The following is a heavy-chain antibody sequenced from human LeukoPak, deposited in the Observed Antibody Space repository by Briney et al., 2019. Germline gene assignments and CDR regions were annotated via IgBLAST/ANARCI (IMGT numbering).Heavy chain of an antibody. CDR1: GYTFPNYR. Sequence: GESPRISCKASGYTFPNYRIGWVRQMPGKGLEWMGIIYPGDSDTRYSPSFQGQVTISADKSINTAYLQWSSLKASDSAMYYCALAVPKYFDPWGQGTLVTVSS. V-gene: IGHV5-51*01. CDR3: ALAVPKYFDP. J-gene: IGHJ5*02. D-gene: IGHD2-15*01. CDR2: IYPGDSDT.